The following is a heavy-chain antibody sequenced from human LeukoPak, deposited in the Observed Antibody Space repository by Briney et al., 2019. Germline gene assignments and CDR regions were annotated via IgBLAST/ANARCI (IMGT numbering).Heavy chain of an antibody. CDR3: AKDMSSSGSDAFDI. Sequence: GGSLRLSCAASGFTFSRYWMNWFRQAPGKGLGWVANIKKDGNEKYYVDSVKDRFTISRDNAKNSLYLQMNRLRDEDTALYYCAKDMSSSGSDAFDIWGQGTMVTVSS. CDR2: IKKDGNEK. D-gene: IGHD3-22*01. J-gene: IGHJ3*02. CDR1: GFTFSRYW. V-gene: IGHV3-7*03.